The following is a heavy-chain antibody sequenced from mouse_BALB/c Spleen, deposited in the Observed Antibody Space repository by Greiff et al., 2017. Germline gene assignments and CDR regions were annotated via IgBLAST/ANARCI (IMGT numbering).Heavy chain of an antibody. CDR3: ARDLVGYGNYVYAMDY. J-gene: IGHJ4*01. Sequence: VKLQESGPGLVAPSQSLSITCTVSGFSLTGYGVNWVRQPPGKGLEWLGMIWGDGSTDYNSALKSRLSISKDNSKSQVFLKMNSLQTDDTARYYCARDLVGYGNYVYAMDYWGQGTSVTVSS. CDR1: GFSLTGYG. D-gene: IGHD2-1*01. CDR2: IWGDGST. V-gene: IGHV2-6-7*01.